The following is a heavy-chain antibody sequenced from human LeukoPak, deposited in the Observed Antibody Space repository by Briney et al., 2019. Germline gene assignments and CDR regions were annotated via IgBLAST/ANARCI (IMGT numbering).Heavy chain of an antibody. CDR1: GFTFNTYA. V-gene: IGHV3-23*01. CDR3: AKVNKDIVVVPAALQVYYYDSSGYYRPYYFDY. D-gene: IGHD3-22*01. CDR2: IRGDGGGT. Sequence: PGGSLRLSCAASGFTFNTYAMTWVRQAPGKGLEWVSTIRGDGGGTYYADSVKGRFTISRDNSKNTLYLQMNNLRAEDTAVYYCAKVNKDIVVVPAALQVYYYDSSGYYRPYYFDYWGQGTLVTVSS. J-gene: IGHJ4*02.